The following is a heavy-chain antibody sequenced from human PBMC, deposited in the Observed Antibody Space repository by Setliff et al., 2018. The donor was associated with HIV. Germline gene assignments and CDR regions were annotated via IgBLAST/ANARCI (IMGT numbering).Heavy chain of an antibody. J-gene: IGHJ4*02. Sequence: GGSLRLSCAASGFTFSTSWMHWVRQAPGKGLVWVSRIKTNGSDTTYADSVKGRFTISRDVSKNTLFLQMNNLGTEDTAVYYCARGRPTIFGVHNRPLDHWGQGTLVTVSS. D-gene: IGHD3-3*01. CDR1: GFTFSTSW. CDR3: ARGRPTIFGVHNRPLDH. V-gene: IGHV3-74*01. CDR2: IKTNGSDT.